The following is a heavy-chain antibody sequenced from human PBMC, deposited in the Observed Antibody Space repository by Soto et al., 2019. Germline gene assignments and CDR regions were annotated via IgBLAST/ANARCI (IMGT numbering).Heavy chain of an antibody. CDR1: GFTFSSYA. V-gene: IGHV3-23*01. CDR3: ARDIVLMVYGDYYMDV. Sequence: GGSLRLSCAASGFTFSSYAMSWDRQVRGRGLERVSAISGSGGSTYYADSVKGRFTISRDNSKNTLYLQMNSLRAEDTAVYYCARDIVLMVYGDYYMDVWGKGTTVTVSS. CDR2: ISGSGGST. J-gene: IGHJ6*03. D-gene: IGHD2-8*01.